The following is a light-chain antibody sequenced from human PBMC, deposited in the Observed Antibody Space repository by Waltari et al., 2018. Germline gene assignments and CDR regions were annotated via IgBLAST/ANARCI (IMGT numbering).Light chain of an antibody. CDR1: QSVSSS. Sequence: EIVLTQSPATLSLSPGERATLSCRASQSVSSSLAWYQQKPGQAPRLLIYGASSRATGIPDRFSGSGSGTDFTLTISSLEPEDFAVYYCHQYSNWPYSFGQGTKVEIK. J-gene: IGKJ2*03. CDR3: HQYSNWPYS. V-gene: IGKV3-15*01. CDR2: GAS.